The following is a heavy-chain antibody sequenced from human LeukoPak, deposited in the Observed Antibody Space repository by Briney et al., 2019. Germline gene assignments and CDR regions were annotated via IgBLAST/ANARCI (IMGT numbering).Heavy chain of an antibody. D-gene: IGHD3-3*01. CDR2: IYYSGST. CDR1: GGSISSYY. Sequence: ASETLSLTCTVSGGSISSYYWSWIRQPPGKGLEWIGYIYYSGSTNYNPSLKSRVTISVDTSKNQFSLKLSSVTAADTAVYYCARGTEVFWSGYYYYYYYYMDVWGKRTTVTVSS. CDR3: ARGTEVFWSGYYYYYYYYMDV. V-gene: IGHV4-59*01. J-gene: IGHJ6*03.